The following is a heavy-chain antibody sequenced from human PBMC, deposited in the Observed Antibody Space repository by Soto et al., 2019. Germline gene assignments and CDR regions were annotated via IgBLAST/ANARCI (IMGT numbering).Heavy chain of an antibody. CDR3: ARASGTAMVLRYYYGMDV. CDR2: IYYSEST. D-gene: IGHD5-18*01. Sequence: LALTCTVSGGSISSGGYYWSWIRQHPGKGLEWIEYIYYSESTYYNPSLKSRVTISVDTSKNQFSLKLSSVTAADTAVYYCARASGTAMVLRYYYGMDVWGQGTTVTVSS. CDR1: GGSISSGGYY. J-gene: IGHJ6*02. V-gene: IGHV4-31*03.